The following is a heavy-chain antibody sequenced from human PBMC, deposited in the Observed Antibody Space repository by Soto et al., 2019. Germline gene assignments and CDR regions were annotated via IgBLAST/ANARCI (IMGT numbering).Heavy chain of an antibody. V-gene: IGHV3-11*01. CDR3: ARDHDAFDI. CDR2: VSASGTTI. J-gene: IGHJ3*02. CDR1: GCTFSDYY. Sequence: QVQLVESGGSLVKPGGSLRLSCSDAGCTFSDYYMSGLRQAPGKGLDWLSYVSASGTTIYYADSVKGRFTSSRDNAKNSLYLQMNSLRAEDTAVYYCARDHDAFDIWGQGTMVTVSS.